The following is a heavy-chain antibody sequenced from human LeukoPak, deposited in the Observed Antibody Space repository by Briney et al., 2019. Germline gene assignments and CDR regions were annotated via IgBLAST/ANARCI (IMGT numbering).Heavy chain of an antibody. J-gene: IGHJ4*02. CDR1: GYTFTSYY. D-gene: IGHD6-19*01. V-gene: IGHV1-2*02. CDR2: INPNSGGT. Sequence: GASVKVSCKASGYTFTSYYMHWVRQAPGQGLEWMGWINPNSGGTNYAQKFQGRVTMTRDTSISTAYMELSRLRSDDTAVYYCAIERIAVAGLFDYWGQGTLVTVSS. CDR3: AIERIAVAGLFDY.